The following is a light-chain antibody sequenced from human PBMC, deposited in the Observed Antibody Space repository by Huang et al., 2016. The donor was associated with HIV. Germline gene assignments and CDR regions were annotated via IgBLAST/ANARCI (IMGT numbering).Light chain of an antibody. J-gene: IGKJ1*01. CDR3: QQYNNWPRT. CDR1: QSVSSN. Sequence: EIVMTQSPATLSVSPGERATLSCRARQSVSSNLAWYQQKPGQAPMLLIYAASTRATGIPARFSGSGSGTEFTLTISSLQSEDFAVYYCQQYNNWPRTFGQGTKVEIK. V-gene: IGKV3-15*01. CDR2: AAS.